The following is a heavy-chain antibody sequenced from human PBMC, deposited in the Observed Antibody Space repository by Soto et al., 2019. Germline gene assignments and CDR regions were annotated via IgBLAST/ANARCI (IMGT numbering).Heavy chain of an antibody. Sequence: NPSETLSLTCTVSGGSISSYYWSWIRQPPGKGLEWIGYIYYSGSTKYNPSLKSRVTISVDTSKKQFSLNLSSVTAADTAVYYCARAGSSGFYLDCWGQGTLVTVSS. CDR2: IYYSGST. D-gene: IGHD3-22*01. V-gene: IGHV4-59*01. CDR3: ARAGSSGFYLDC. CDR1: GGSISSYY. J-gene: IGHJ4*02.